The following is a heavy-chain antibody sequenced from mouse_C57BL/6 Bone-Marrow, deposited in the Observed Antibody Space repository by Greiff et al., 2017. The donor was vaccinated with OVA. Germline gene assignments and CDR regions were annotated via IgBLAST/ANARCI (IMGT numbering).Heavy chain of an antibody. J-gene: IGHJ1*03. D-gene: IGHD1-1*02. CDR1: GFNIKDDY. V-gene: IGHV14-4*01. CDR3: TTNYPWYFDV. CDR2: IDPENGDT. Sequence: VQLQQSGAELVRPGASVKLSCTASGFNIKDDYMHWVKQRPEQGLEWIGWIDPENGDTEYASKFQGKATITADTSSNTAYLQLSSLTSEDTAVYYCTTNYPWYFDVWGTGTTVTVSS.